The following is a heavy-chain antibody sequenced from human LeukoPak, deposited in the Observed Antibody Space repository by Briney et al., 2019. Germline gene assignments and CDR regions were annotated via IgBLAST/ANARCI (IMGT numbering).Heavy chain of an antibody. CDR2: IYYSGST. V-gene: IGHV4-39*07. CDR3: ARGMATIDGYYYYMDV. CDR1: GGSISSSSYY. Sequence: SETLSLTCTVSGGSISSSSYYWGWIRQPPGKGLEWIGSIYYSGSTYYNPSLKSRVTISVDTSKNQFSLKLSSVTAADTAVYYCARGMATIDGYYYYMDVWGKGTTVTVSS. D-gene: IGHD5-24*01. J-gene: IGHJ6*03.